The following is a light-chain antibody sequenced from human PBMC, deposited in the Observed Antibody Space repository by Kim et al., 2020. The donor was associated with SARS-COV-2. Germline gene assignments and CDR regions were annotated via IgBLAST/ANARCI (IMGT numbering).Light chain of an antibody. CDR3: QKYNSAPWT. V-gene: IGKV1-27*01. Sequence: ASIGDRVTSPCRASQDIANSLAWYQQKPGKVPQVLIYAAATLQSGVPSRFSGSGSGTEFTLTIGSLQTEDVATYYCQKYNSAPWTFGPGTKVDIK. J-gene: IGKJ1*01. CDR2: AAA. CDR1: QDIANS.